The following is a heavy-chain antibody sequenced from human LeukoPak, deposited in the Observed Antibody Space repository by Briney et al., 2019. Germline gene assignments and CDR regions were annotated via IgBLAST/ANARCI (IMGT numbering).Heavy chain of an antibody. CDR1: GGTFSSYA. CDR3: AAIEGLYCSGGSCYGSY. V-gene: IGHV1-69*13. J-gene: IGHJ4*02. CDR2: IIPIFGTA. D-gene: IGHD2-15*01. Sequence: ASVKVSCKASGGTFSSYAISWVRQAPGQGLEWMGGIIPIFGTANYAQKFQGRVTITADESTSTAYMELSSLRSEDTAVYYCAAIEGLYCSGGSCYGSYWGQGTLVTVSS.